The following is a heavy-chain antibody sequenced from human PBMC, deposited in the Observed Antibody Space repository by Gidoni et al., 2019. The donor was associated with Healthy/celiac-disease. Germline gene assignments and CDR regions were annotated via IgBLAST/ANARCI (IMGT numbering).Heavy chain of an antibody. Sequence: QVQLQESGPGLVKPSETLSLPCTVSAGSISSYYCICIRRPAGKGREWIGRYYTSGSTTYNPALKGRGTMSVDTYKDQFSLKLSSVTAADTDVYYCARDLEGQLGHVFDYWGQGTLVTVSS. CDR3: ARDLEGQLGHVFDY. J-gene: IGHJ4*02. D-gene: IGHD6-6*01. CDR1: AGSISSYY. CDR2: YYTSGST. V-gene: IGHV4-4*07.